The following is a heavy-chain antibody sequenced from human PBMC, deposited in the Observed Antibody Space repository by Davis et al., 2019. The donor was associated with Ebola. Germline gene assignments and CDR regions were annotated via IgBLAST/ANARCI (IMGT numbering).Heavy chain of an antibody. CDR1: GGSFSGYF. J-gene: IGHJ5*02. CDR3: ARRVGATWSWFDP. CDR2: INHSGST. V-gene: IGHV4-34*01. D-gene: IGHD1-26*01. Sequence: MPSETLSLTCAVNGGSFSGYFWTWVRQPPGKGLEWIGEINHSGSTNYNPSLKSRVTISVDTSKNQFSLKLSSVTAADTAVYYCARRVGATWSWFDPWGQGTPVTVSS.